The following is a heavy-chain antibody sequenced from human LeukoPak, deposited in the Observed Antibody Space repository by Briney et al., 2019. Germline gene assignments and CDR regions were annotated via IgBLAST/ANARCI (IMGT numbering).Heavy chain of an antibody. CDR2: IYSSGSSGIT. CDR1: GGSLSGSY. CDR3: ARLAARRGYYYSGMDV. Sequence: SETLSLTCTVSGGSLSGSYWSWIRQPPGKELEWIGYIYSSGSSGITTYNPSLQSRVVISQDTSKNDFSLKLTSVTAADAAVYYCARLAARRGYYYSGMDVWGQGTTVTVSS. V-gene: IGHV4-59*01. D-gene: IGHD3-10*01. J-gene: IGHJ6*02.